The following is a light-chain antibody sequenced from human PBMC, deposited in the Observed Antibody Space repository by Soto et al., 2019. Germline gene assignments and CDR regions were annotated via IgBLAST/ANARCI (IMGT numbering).Light chain of an antibody. CDR3: QQCFSLPWT. Sequence: DIQVTQSPSSLSASVGDRVTITCRASQDIKNYLNWYQRKPGTAPRLLIYAASNLHSGVPSTFSASGSGTDFALNISSLQADDFGTYYCQQCFSLPWTFGQGTKVEV. CDR2: AAS. CDR1: QDIKNY. J-gene: IGKJ1*01. V-gene: IGKV1-39*01.